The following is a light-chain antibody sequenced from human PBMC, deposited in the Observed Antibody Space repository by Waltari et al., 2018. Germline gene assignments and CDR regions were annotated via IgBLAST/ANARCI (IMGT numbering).Light chain of an antibody. V-gene: IGKV3-15*01. CDR2: GSS. CDR3: QQYNNWPPT. CDR1: QSISSN. Sequence: EIVMTQSPATLSVPPGGRATVPCRASQSISSNLAWYQQKPGLDPRLLIYGSSTRAPGIPARFSGSGSGTEFTLTISSLQSEDFAVYSCQQYNNWPPTFGGGTKVEIK. J-gene: IGKJ4*01.